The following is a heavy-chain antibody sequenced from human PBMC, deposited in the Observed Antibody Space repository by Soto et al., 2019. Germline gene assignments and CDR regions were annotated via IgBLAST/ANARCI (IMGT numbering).Heavy chain of an antibody. D-gene: IGHD2-15*01. Sequence: QVQLVESGGGVVQPGRSLRLSCAASGFTFSDYAMHWLRQAPGKGPEWVAVVSYDGINRYYADSVKGRFTISRDGSKNTLYLQMDSLRVEDTAVYYCAKRGGFVVATPNYFDYWGQGTLVTVSS. CDR2: VSYDGINR. J-gene: IGHJ4*02. CDR3: AKRGGFVVATPNYFDY. V-gene: IGHV3-30*18. CDR1: GFTFSDYA.